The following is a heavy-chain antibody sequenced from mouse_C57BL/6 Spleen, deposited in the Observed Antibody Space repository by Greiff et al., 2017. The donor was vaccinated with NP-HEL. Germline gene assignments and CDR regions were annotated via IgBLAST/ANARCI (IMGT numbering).Heavy chain of an antibody. J-gene: IGHJ1*03. CDR1: GYTFTSYW. V-gene: IGHV1-52*01. CDR3: ARRDYGSSYGGYFDV. CDR2: IDPSDSET. Sequence: QVQLQQPGAELVRPGSSVKLSCKASGYTFTSYWMHWVKQRPIQGLEWIGNIDPSDSETHYNQKFKDKATLTVDKSSSTAYMQLSSLTSEDSAVYYCARRDYGSSYGGYFDVWGTGTTVTVSS. D-gene: IGHD1-1*01.